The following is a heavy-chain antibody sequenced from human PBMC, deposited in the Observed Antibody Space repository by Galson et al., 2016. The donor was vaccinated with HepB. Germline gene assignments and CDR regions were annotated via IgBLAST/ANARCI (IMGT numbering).Heavy chain of an antibody. V-gene: IGHV1-46*01. J-gene: IGHJ6*02. CDR1: GYTFTNHY. Sequence: SVTVSCKASGYTFTNHYIHWVRQAPGRGLEHMGVIQPYLGSTNFPQKFQGRVTVTRDTSTSTVYMELSSLTSEDTAVYFCARGSLRGRREYLVWALDVWGQGTTVTVSS. CDR3: ARGSLRGRREYLVWALDV. D-gene: IGHD3-10*01. CDR2: IQPYLGST.